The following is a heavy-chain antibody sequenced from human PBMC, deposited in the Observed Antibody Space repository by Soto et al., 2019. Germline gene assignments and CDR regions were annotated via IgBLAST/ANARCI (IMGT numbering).Heavy chain of an antibody. CDR2: MNPNSGNT. Sequence: ASVKVSCKASGYTFTSYDINWVRQATGQGLEWMGWMNPNSGNTGYAQKFQGRVTMTRNTSISTAYMELSSLRSEDTAVYYCARGPGDYSNYYYYMDVWGKGTTVTVSS. J-gene: IGHJ6*03. V-gene: IGHV1-8*01. D-gene: IGHD4-4*01. CDR3: ARGPGDYSNYYYYMDV. CDR1: GYTFTSYD.